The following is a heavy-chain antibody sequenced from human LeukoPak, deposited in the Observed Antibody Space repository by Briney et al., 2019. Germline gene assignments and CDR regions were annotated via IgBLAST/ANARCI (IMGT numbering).Heavy chain of an antibody. CDR1: GFTFSNHA. J-gene: IGHJ4*02. D-gene: IGHD1-26*01. CDR3: ARRVGGTPDY. CDR2: IGGDGRGT. Sequence: QPGGSLRLSCTASGFTFSNHAMTWVRQAPGKGLEWVPAIGGDGRGTDYADSVKGRFTISRDNSKNTLYLEMNSLRADDTARYYCARRVGGTPDYWGPGTLVTVSS. V-gene: IGHV3-23*01.